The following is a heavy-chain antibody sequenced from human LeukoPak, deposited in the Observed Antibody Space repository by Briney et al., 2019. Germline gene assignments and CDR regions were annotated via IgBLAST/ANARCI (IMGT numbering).Heavy chain of an antibody. V-gene: IGHV1-69*06. D-gene: IGHD6-19*01. J-gene: IGHJ4*02. CDR2: VIPIFGTA. CDR1: GVTFSSYA. Sequence: SVKVSCKASGVTFSSYAISWVRQAPGQGLEWRGGVIPIFGTANYAQKFQGRVTITADKSTSTAYMELSSLRSEDTAVYYCARGAIAVAGTLFDYWGQGTLVTVSS. CDR3: ARGAIAVAGTLFDY.